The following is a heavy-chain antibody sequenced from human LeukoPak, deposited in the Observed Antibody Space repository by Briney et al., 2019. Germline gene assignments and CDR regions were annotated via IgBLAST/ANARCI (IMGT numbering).Heavy chain of an antibody. CDR3: ARDRSIGGILYYFDY. Sequence: PGGSLRLSCAASGFTFSSYGMHWVRQAPGKGLEWVAFIRYDGSNKYYADSVKGRFTISRDNSKNTLYLQMNSLRAEDTAVYYCARDRSIGGILYYFDYWGQGTLVTVSS. J-gene: IGHJ4*02. CDR2: IRYDGSNK. CDR1: GFTFSSYG. V-gene: IGHV3-30*02. D-gene: IGHD2/OR15-2a*01.